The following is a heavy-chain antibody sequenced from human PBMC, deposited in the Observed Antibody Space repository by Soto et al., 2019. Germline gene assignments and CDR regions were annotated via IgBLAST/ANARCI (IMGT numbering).Heavy chain of an antibody. D-gene: IGHD3-16*01. V-gene: IGHV3-72*01. J-gene: IGHJ4*02. CDR1: GFTFSDHY. CDR3: TRMGLILGGAYRPIDY. Sequence: EVQLVDSGGGLVQPGGSLRLFCAASGFTFSDHYMDWVRQAPGKGLEWVGRIRNKANSYTTEYAASVKGRFTISRDDSENSLYLQMNSLKTEDTAVYYCTRMGLILGGAYRPIDYWGQGALVTVSS. CDR2: IRNKANSYTT.